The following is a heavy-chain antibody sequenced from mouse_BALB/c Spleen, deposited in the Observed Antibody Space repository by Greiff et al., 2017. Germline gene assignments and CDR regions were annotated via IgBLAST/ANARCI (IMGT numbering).Heavy chain of an antibody. CDR2: ISSGGSYT. V-gene: IGHV5-9-4*01. D-gene: IGHD2-4*01. J-gene: IGHJ3*01. Sequence: EVQVVESGGGLVKPGGSLKLSCAASGFTFSSYAMSWVRQSPEQRLEWVAEISSGGSYTYYPDTVTGRFTISRDNAKNTLYLEMSSLRSEDTAMYYCAREAYYDYDGGIFAYWGQGTLVTVSA. CDR3: AREAYYDYDGGIFAY. CDR1: GFTFSSYA.